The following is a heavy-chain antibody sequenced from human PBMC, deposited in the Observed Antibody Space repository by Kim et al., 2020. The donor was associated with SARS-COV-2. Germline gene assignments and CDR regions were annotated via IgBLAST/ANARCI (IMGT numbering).Heavy chain of an antibody. V-gene: IGHV3-15*01. Sequence: TTDYAAPVKGRFTISRDDSKNTLYLQMNSLKTEDTAVYYCTTVYSSSWYSSWGQGTLVTVSS. CDR3: TTVYSSSWYSS. CDR2: TT. J-gene: IGHJ5*02. D-gene: IGHD6-13*01.